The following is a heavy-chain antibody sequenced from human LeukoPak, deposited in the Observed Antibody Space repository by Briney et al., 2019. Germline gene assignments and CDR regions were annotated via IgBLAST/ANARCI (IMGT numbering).Heavy chain of an antibody. V-gene: IGHV3-33*01. Sequence: GGSLRLSCAASGFTFSSYGMHWVRQAPGKGLEWVAVIWYDGSKKYYADSVKGRFTISRDNSKNTLYLQMNSLRAEDTAVYYCARGSSSWYYSLWFDPWGQGTLVTVSS. CDR3: ARGSSSWYYSLWFDP. CDR1: GFTFSSYG. J-gene: IGHJ5*02. D-gene: IGHD6-13*01. CDR2: IWYDGSKK.